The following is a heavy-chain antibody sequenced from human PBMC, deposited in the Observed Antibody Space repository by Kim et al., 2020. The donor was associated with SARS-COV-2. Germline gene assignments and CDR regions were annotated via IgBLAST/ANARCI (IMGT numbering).Heavy chain of an antibody. D-gene: IGHD2-2*01. CDR3: AKRIDTKNCFYY. CDR2: ISESGDNT. CDR1: GFTFSSYG. V-gene: IGHV3-23*01. Sequence: GGSLRLSCAASGFTFSSYGMSWVRQAPGKGLEWVSGISESGDNTFYADSVKGRFTISRDNSKNTLYLQMNSLRAEDTAIYYCAKRIDTKNCFYYWGQGTLVTVSS. J-gene: IGHJ4*02.